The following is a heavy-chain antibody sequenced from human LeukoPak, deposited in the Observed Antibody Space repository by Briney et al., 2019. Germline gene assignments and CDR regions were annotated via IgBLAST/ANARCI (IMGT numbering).Heavy chain of an antibody. V-gene: IGHV3-21*01. J-gene: IGHJ4*02. CDR1: GFTFRSYT. Sequence: PGGSLRLSXAASGFTFRSYTMNWVRQAPGKGLEWVSSISSSKSYIYNADSVKGRFTISRDNAKNSLFLQMNSLRAEDTAVYYCARDHCSSTSCFPSGTNYFDSWGQGTPVTVSS. D-gene: IGHD2-2*01. CDR3: ARDHCSSTSCFPSGTNYFDS. CDR2: ISSSKSYI.